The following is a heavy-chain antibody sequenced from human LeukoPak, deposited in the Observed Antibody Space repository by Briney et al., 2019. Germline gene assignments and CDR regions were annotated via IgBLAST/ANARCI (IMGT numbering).Heavy chain of an antibody. Sequence: PGGSLRLSCAASEFTFSNYGIHWVRQAPGKGLEWVSVIYSGGSTYYADSVKGRFTFSRDNSKNTLYLQMNSLRAEDTAVYYCARVRGSYYVDYWGQGTLVTVSS. CDR3: ARVRGSYYVDY. J-gene: IGHJ4*02. D-gene: IGHD1-26*01. CDR1: EFTFSNYG. V-gene: IGHV3-NL1*01. CDR2: IYSGGST.